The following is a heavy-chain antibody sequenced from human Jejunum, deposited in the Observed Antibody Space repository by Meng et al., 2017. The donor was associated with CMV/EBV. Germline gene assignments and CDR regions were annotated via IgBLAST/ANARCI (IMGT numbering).Heavy chain of an antibody. D-gene: IGHD6-13*01. Sequence: QGQLVQVGAEVKKPGSSVKVACKNSGGSFSTHTFSWVRQAPGQGHEWMGGLIAVFDKTKAAPRFQDRVTFTADESTSTAYMELSSLTFDDTAVYYCARDWEGSWAVFDYWGQGTLVTVSS. CDR1: GGSFSTHT. V-gene: IGHV1-69*13. CDR2: LIAVFDKT. CDR3: ARDWEGSWAVFDY. J-gene: IGHJ4*02.